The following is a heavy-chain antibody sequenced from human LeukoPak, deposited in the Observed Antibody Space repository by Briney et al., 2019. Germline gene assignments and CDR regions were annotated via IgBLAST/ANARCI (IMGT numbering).Heavy chain of an antibody. CDR2: TSYSGST. D-gene: IGHD3-22*01. Sequence: SETLSLTCTVSGGSISSYYWSWIRQPPGKGLEWIGYTSYSGSTNYSPSLKSRVTISVDTSKKQFSLRLSSVIAAGTAVYYCGRLSYDTTGYWPDYFDYWGQGTLVTVPS. CDR1: GGSISSYY. J-gene: IGHJ4*02. CDR3: GRLSYDTTGYWPDYFDY. V-gene: IGHV4-59*08.